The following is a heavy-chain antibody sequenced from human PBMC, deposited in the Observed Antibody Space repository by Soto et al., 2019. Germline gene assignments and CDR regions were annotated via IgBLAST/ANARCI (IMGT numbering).Heavy chain of an antibody. D-gene: IGHD5-12*01. CDR3: ARERGGATIVEVTGTFDV. J-gene: IGHJ3*01. V-gene: IGHV1-69*01. CDR1: GGTFSSYT. CDR2: IIAVFGRG. Sequence: QVQLVQSGAEVKKPGSSVKVSCKASGGTFSSYTVSWLRQVPGQGLEWMGGIIAVFGRGNYAQKFQGRVTITADESTSTVYMEQRSLTSEDTAGDFCARERGGATIVEVTGTFDVLGQGTMVTVSS.